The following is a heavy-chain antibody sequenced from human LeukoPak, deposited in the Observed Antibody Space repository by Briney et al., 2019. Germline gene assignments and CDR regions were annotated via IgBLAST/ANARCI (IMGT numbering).Heavy chain of an antibody. CDR2: ISSSSSYI. CDR3: AREGILLGPMDV. D-gene: IGHD2-15*01. Sequence: GGSLRLSCAASGFTFSSYSMNWVRQAPGKGLEWVSSISSSSSYIYYADSGKGRFTISRDNAKNSLYLQMNSLRAEDTAVYYCAREGILLGPMDVWGKGTTVTVSS. J-gene: IGHJ6*04. CDR1: GFTFSSYS. V-gene: IGHV3-21*01.